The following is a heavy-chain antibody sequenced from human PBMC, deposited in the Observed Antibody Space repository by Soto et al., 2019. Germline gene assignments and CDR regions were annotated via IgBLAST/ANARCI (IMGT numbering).Heavy chain of an antibody. CDR2: IKESASEE. D-gene: IGHD2-15*01. CDR1: GFIFSTYW. Sequence: EVPLGESGGELAQPGGSLRVSCVAAGFIFSTYWMTWVRQAPGMGLEWVAGIKESASEELYVASVKDRCSISRDNATNSLSLQLTSLRAEDTAVYYCAAAIAAPFNTFDCWGQGTLLTVSS. CDR3: AAAIAAPFNTFDC. V-gene: IGHV3-7*01. J-gene: IGHJ4*02.